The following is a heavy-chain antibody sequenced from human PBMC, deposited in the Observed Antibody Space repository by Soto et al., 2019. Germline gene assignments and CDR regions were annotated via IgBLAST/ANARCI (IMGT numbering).Heavy chain of an antibody. D-gene: IGHD6-13*01. J-gene: IGHJ4*02. CDR3: AREGSSFFDY. CDR2: IYYSGST. CDR1: GGSISSYY. V-gene: IGHV4-59*01. Sequence: SETLSLTCTVSGGSISSYYLSWIRQPPGKGLEWIGYIYYSGSTNYNPSLKSRVTISVDTSKNQFSLKLSSVTAADTAVYYCAREGSSFFDYWGQGTLVTVSS.